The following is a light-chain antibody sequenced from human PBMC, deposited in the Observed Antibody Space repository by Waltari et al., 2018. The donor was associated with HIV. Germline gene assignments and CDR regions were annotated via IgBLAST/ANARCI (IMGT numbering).Light chain of an antibody. J-gene: IGKJ1*01. Sequence: DIVMTQSPDSLAVSLGERATINCKSSQSVLYSSNNKNYLTCYQQSPGQPPKLLIYWASTRESGVPDRFSGSGSGTDFTLTISSLQAEDVAVYYCQQYYSTPWTFGQGTRVEIK. CDR2: WAS. CDR3: QQYYSTPWT. V-gene: IGKV4-1*01. CDR1: QSVLYSSNNKNY.